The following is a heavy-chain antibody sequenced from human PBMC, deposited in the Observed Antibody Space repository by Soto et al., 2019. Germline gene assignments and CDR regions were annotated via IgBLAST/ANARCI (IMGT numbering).Heavy chain of an antibody. Sequence: GGSLRLSCAASGFTFSSYWMSWVRQAPGKGLEWVANIKQDGSEKYYVDSVKGRFTISRDNAKNSLYLQMNSLRAEDTAVYYCARDGARTLRYFDWLLKSAEYFQHWGQGTLVTVSS. V-gene: IGHV3-7*01. CDR3: ARDGARTLRYFDWLLKSAEYFQH. CDR1: GFTFSSYW. D-gene: IGHD3-9*01. CDR2: IKQDGSEK. J-gene: IGHJ1*01.